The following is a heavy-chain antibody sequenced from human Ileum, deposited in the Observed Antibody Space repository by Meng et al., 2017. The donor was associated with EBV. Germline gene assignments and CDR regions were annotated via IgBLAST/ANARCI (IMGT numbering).Heavy chain of an antibody. CDR3: ARYGRCNGNSFYCFDP. CDR2: IDQSGYT. D-gene: IGHD4-23*01. V-gene: IGHV4-34*01. CDR1: GGSYNDYY. J-gene: IGHJ5*02. Sequence: QLSLQQLGTGLLKPPKTRSPTCAVYGGSYNDYYWTWLRQPPGKGLEWIGEIDQSGYTKFNPSLSSRATISRDTSNNQFSLRLNSVTAADTALYYCARYGRCNGNSFYCFDPWGQGTLVTVSS.